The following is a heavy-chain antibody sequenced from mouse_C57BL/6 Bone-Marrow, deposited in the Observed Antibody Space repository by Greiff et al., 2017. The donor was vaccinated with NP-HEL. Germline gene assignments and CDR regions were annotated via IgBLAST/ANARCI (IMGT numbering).Heavy chain of an antibody. Sequence: DVQLVESGPELVKPGASVKISCKASGYSFTGYYMNWVKQSPEKSLEWIGEINPSTGGTTYNQKFKAKATLTVDKSSSTAYMQLKSLTSEDSAVYYCAKERTGTSGAWFAYWGQGTLVTVSA. D-gene: IGHD4-1*01. V-gene: IGHV1-42*01. J-gene: IGHJ3*01. CDR2: INPSTGGT. CDR1: GYSFTGYY. CDR3: AKERTGTSGAWFAY.